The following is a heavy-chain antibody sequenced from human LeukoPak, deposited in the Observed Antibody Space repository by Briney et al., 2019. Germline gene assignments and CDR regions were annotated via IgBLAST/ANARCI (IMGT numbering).Heavy chain of an antibody. J-gene: IGHJ4*02. D-gene: IGHD3-22*01. CDR2: IYSGGST. Sequence: GGSLRLSCAASGFTVSSNYMSWVRQAPGKGREWVSVIYSGGSTYYADSVKGRITISRDNSKNTLYLQMNSLRAEDTAVYYCARGYSDSSGYYPPPSDYWGQGTLVTVSS. CDR3: ARGYSDSSGYYPPPSDY. V-gene: IGHV3-66*01. CDR1: GFTVSSNY.